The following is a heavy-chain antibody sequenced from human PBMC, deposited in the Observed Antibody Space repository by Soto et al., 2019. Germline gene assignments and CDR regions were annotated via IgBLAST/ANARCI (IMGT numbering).Heavy chain of an antibody. J-gene: IGHJ6*03. Sequence: NPSETLSITCIVSGGSISSGYYWTWIRQHPGKGLEWIGYIYYSGNTYYNPSLKSRVTISVDTSKNQFSLKLSSVTAADTAVYYCASTDYVAYYMDVWGQGTTVTVSS. CDR1: GGSISSGYY. CDR3: ASTDYVAYYMDV. CDR2: IYYSGNT. D-gene: IGHD3-10*02. V-gene: IGHV4-31*03.